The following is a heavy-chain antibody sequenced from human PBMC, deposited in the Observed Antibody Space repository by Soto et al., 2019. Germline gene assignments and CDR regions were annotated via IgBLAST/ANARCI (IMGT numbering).Heavy chain of an antibody. V-gene: IGHV4-39*01. D-gene: IGHD5-12*01. CDR1: GGSISSSSYY. Sequence: QLQLQESGPGLVKPSETLSLTCTFSGGSISSSSYYWGWIRQPPGKGLEWIGCIYYSGSTYYNPSLKSRVTISVDTSKNHYSLKLSSVTAADTAVYYCARHVDSGYDSPFDYWGQGTLVTVSS. CDR3: ARHVDSGYDSPFDY. J-gene: IGHJ4*02. CDR2: IYYSGST.